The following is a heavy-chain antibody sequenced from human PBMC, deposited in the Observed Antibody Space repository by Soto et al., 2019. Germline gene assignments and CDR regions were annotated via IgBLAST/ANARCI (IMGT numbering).Heavy chain of an antibody. V-gene: IGHV1-69*06. J-gene: IGHJ4*02. D-gene: IGHD3-10*01. Sequence: QVQLVQSGAEVKKPGSSVKVSCKASGGTFSSYAISWVRQAPGQGLEWMGGIIPIFGTANYAQKFQGRVTITADKSTSTAYMELSSLRSEDTAVYYCARIRSSVSYHRASFDYWGQGTLVTVSS. CDR3: ARIRSSVSYHRASFDY. CDR2: IIPIFGTA. CDR1: GGTFSSYA.